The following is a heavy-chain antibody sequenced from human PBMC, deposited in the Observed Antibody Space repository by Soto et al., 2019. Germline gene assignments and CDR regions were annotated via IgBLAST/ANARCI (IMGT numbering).Heavy chain of an antibody. CDR2: ISSSGSTI. CDR1: GFTFSDYY. Sequence: GGSLRLSCAASGFTFSDYYMSWIRQAPGKGLEWVSYISSSGSTIYYADSVKGRFTISRDNAKNSLYLQMNSLRAEDTAVYYCAREKCSGGSCYYYYYGMDVWGQGTTVTVSS. D-gene: IGHD2-15*01. V-gene: IGHV3-11*01. J-gene: IGHJ6*02. CDR3: AREKCSGGSCYYYYYGMDV.